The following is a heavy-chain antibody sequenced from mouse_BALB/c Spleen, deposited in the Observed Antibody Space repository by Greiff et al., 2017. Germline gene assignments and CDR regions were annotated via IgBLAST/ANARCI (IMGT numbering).Heavy chain of an antibody. CDR2: IRNKANGYTT. CDR1: GFTFTDYY. Sequence: DVHLVESGGGLVQPGGSLRLSCATSGFTFTDYYMSWVRQPPGKALEWLGFIRNKANGYTTEYSASVKGRFTISRDNSQSILYLQMNTLRAEDSATYYCARDGDYGNYDYYAMDYWGQGTSVTVSS. CDR3: ARDGDYGNYDYYAMDY. J-gene: IGHJ4*01. V-gene: IGHV7-3*02. D-gene: IGHD2-1*01.